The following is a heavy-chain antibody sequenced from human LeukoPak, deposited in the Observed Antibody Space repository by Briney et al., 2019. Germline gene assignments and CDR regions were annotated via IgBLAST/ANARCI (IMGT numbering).Heavy chain of an antibody. Sequence: GASVKVSCKASGYTFTGYYMHWVRQAPGQGLGWMGWINPNSGGTNYAQKFQGRVTMTRDTSISTAYMELSRLRSDDTAVYYCARVGSGHWNARGGYYYYMDVWGKGTTVTVSS. V-gene: IGHV1-2*02. D-gene: IGHD1-1*01. J-gene: IGHJ6*03. CDR1: GYTFTGYY. CDR3: ARVGSGHWNARGGYYYYMDV. CDR2: INPNSGGT.